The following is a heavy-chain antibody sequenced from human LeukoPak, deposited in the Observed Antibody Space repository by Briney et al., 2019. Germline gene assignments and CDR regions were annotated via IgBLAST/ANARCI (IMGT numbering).Heavy chain of an antibody. Sequence: GSLRLSCAASGFTFSSYAMSWVRQAPGKGLEWIGRIYTSGSTNYNPSLKSRVTMSVDTSKNQFSLKLSSVTAADTAVYYCARGFKDYWGQGTLVTVSS. J-gene: IGHJ4*02. CDR3: ARGFKDY. CDR1: GFTFSSYA. V-gene: IGHV4-4*07. CDR2: IYTSGST.